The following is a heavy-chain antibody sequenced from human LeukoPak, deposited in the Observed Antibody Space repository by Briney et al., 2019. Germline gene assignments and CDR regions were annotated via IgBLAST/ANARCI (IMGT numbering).Heavy chain of an antibody. CDR2: IYYSGST. V-gene: IGHV4-59*08. CDR3: ARHSRLDKSSLSWADY. D-gene: IGHD2-2*03. CDR1: GGSISSYY. Sequence: SETLSLSCTVSGGSISSYYWSWIRQPPGKGLEWIGYIYYSGSTNYNPSLKSRVTISVDTSKNQFSLKLSSVTAADTAVYYCARHSRLDKSSLSWADYCGQGTLVTVSS. J-gene: IGHJ4*02.